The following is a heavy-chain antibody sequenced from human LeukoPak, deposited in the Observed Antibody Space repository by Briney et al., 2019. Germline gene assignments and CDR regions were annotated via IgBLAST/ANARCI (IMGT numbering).Heavy chain of an antibody. CDR3: ASEGGLFCGGGCHQAGNFDY. D-gene: IGHD2-21*02. V-gene: IGHV1-2*02. CDR2: INPNSGGT. Sequence: GASVKVSCKASGYTFTGYYMHWVRQAPGQGLEWMGWINPNSGGTNYAQKFQGRVTMTRDTSISTAYMELSRLRSDDTAVYYCASEGGLFCGGGCHQAGNFDYWGQGTLVTVSS. J-gene: IGHJ4*02. CDR1: GYTFTGYY.